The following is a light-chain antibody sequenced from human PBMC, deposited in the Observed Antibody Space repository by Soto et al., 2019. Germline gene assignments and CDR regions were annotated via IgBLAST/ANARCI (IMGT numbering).Light chain of an antibody. Sequence: EIVLTQSPPTLSLSPGESAALSCRVSQTISTYLAWYQQKPGQAPSLLIYGASSRATGIPDRFSGSGSGTDFTLTISRLEPEDFAVYYCQQYGSSPWTFGQGTKVDIK. CDR2: GAS. V-gene: IGKV3-20*01. CDR3: QQYGSSPWT. CDR1: QTISTY. J-gene: IGKJ1*01.